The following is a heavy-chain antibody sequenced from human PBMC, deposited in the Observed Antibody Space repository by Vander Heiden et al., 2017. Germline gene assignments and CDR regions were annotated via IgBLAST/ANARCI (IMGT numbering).Heavy chain of an antibody. V-gene: IGHV4-31*03. CDR1: GGSISSGGYY. D-gene: IGHD3-22*01. Sequence: QVQLQESGPGLVKPSQTLSLTCPVSGGSISSGGYYWSWIRQHPGKGLEGIGYIYYSGSTYYNPSLKSRVTISVDTSKNQFSLKLSSVTAADTAVYYCAREAINYYDSSGYLDYWGQGTLVTVSS. CDR3: AREAINYYDSSGYLDY. CDR2: IYYSGST. J-gene: IGHJ4*02.